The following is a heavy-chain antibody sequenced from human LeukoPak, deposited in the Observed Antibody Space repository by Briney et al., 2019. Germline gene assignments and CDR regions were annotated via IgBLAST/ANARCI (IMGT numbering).Heavy chain of an antibody. D-gene: IGHD4-17*01. Sequence: GGSLRLSCAGSGFTFSNYWMSWVRQAPGKGLEWVANIKYDGSEKFYVDSVKGRFTISRDNAKNSLYLQMNSPRAEDTAVYYCANHDYGWFDYWGQGTLVTVSA. CDR2: IKYDGSEK. CDR3: ANHDYGWFDY. V-gene: IGHV3-7*01. J-gene: IGHJ4*02. CDR1: GFTFSNYW.